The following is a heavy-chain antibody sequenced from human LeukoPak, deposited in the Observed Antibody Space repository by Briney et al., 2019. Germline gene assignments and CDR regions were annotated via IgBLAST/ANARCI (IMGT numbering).Heavy chain of an antibody. J-gene: IGHJ4*02. CDR3: AREIAVGHFDY. V-gene: IGHV4-59*11. D-gene: IGHD6-19*01. CDR1: GASISSLY. Sequence: PSETLSLTCTVSGASISSLYWNWIRQPPGKGLEWIGYISNSGSSYNPSLNSRVTISIDTSKNQFSLNLSSVTAADTAVYYCAREIAVGHFDYWGQGTLVTVSS. CDR2: ISNSGS.